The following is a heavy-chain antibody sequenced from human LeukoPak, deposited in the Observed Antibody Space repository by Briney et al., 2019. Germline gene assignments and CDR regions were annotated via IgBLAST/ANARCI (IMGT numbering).Heavy chain of an antibody. CDR3: ARDNRYYDFWSGYSGHYMDV. J-gene: IGHJ6*03. Sequence: SKTLSLTCTVSGRSISSYYWSWIRQPPGKGLEWIGYIYYSGSTNYNPSLKSRVTISVDTSKNQFSLKLSSVTAADTAVYYCARDNRYYDFWSGYSGHYMDVWGKGTTVTVSS. CDR1: GRSISSYY. V-gene: IGHV4-59*01. CDR2: IYYSGST. D-gene: IGHD3-3*01.